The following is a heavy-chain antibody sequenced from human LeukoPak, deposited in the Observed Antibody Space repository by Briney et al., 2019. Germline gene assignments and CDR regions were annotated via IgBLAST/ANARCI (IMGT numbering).Heavy chain of an antibody. Sequence: PGGSLRLSCSASGFTFSRYAMHWVRQAPGKGLEYVSAISSNGGSTYYADSVKGRFTTSRDNSKNTLYLQMNSLRAEDTAVYYCARGGARQQLVENYFDYWGQGTLVTVSS. CDR1: GFTFSRYA. J-gene: IGHJ4*02. V-gene: IGHV3-64*04. D-gene: IGHD6-13*01. CDR3: ARGGARQQLVENYFDY. CDR2: ISSNGGST.